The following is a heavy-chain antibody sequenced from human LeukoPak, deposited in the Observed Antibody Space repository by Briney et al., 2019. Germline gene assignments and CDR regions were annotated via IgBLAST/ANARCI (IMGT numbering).Heavy chain of an antibody. Sequence: GGSLRLSCAASGFTFSNHWMSWVRQAPGKGLEWVANIDQDGSEKYYVDSVKGRFTVSRDNAKNSLDLQMNTLRAEDTAVYYCARRKLTYYYGMDVWGHGTTVTVSS. D-gene: IGHD1-7*01. CDR2: IDQDGSEK. J-gene: IGHJ6*02. CDR3: ARRKLTYYYGMDV. CDR1: GFTFSNHW. V-gene: IGHV3-7*01.